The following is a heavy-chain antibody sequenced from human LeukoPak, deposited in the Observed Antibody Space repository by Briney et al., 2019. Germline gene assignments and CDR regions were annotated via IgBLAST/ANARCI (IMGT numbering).Heavy chain of an antibody. CDR2: ISYDGSNK. CDR3: AKEAGGRPNWFDP. Sequence: PGRSLRLSCAASGFTFSSYGMHWVRQAPGKGLEWVAVISYDGSNKYYADSVKGRFTISRDNSKNTLYLQMNSLRAEDTAVCYCAKEAGGRPNWFDPWGQGTLVTVSS. CDR1: GFTFSSYG. V-gene: IGHV3-30*18. D-gene: IGHD3-16*01. J-gene: IGHJ5*02.